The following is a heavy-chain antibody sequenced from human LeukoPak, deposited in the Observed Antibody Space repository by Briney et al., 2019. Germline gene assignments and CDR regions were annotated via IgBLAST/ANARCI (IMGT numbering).Heavy chain of an antibody. J-gene: IGHJ4*02. CDR3: AKTGYSSSWSPDY. D-gene: IGHD6-13*01. V-gene: IGHV3-30*02. Sequence: GGSLRLSCAASGFIFGSYDMYWVRQAPGKGLEWVAVIRYGGTNKYYADSKRGRFTISRDNSKTTLYLQMNSLRAEDTAVYYCAKTGYSSSWSPDYWGQGTLVTAPS. CDR2: IRYGGTNK. CDR1: GFIFGSYD.